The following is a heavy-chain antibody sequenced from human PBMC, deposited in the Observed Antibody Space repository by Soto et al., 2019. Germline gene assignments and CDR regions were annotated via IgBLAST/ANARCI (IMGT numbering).Heavy chain of an antibody. CDR3: ARWSYLDY. J-gene: IGHJ4*02. V-gene: IGHV3-23*01. CDR1: GFSFGSYA. D-gene: IGHD3-3*01. CDR2: ISGSDGKT. Sequence: PGGSLRLSCAASGFSFGSYALSWGRQAPGKGLEWVSTISGSDGKTFYADSVKGRFSISRDTSQSTLYLQMNSLRADETAMYYCARWSYLDYWGQGNRVT.